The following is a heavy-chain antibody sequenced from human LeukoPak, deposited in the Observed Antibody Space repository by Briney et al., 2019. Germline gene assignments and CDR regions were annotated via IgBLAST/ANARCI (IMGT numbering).Heavy chain of an antibody. J-gene: IGHJ4*02. V-gene: IGHV3-49*04. D-gene: IGHD3-22*01. Sequence: GGSLRLSCTTSGFTFGDYAMSWVRQAPGKGLEWVSFIRRKAHGGTTEYAASVKGRFSSSRDDSKSIAYLQMNSLKTEDTAVYFCTRVTHYYDNSGYFHFDSWGQGSLVTVSS. CDR2: IRRKAHGGTT. CDR3: TRVTHYYDNSGYFHFDS. CDR1: GFTFGDYA.